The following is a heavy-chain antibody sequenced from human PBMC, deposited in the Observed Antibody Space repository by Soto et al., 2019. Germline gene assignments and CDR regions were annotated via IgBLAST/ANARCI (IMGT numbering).Heavy chain of an antibody. D-gene: IGHD1-26*01. V-gene: IGHV3-30-3*01. J-gene: IGHJ6*02. CDR2: ISYDGSNK. Sequence: KGLEWVAVISYDGSNKYYADSVKGRVTISRDNSKNTLYLQMNSLRAEDTAVYYCASDGASWELLRYYYYGMDVWGQGTTVTVSS. CDR3: ASDGASWELLRYYYYGMDV.